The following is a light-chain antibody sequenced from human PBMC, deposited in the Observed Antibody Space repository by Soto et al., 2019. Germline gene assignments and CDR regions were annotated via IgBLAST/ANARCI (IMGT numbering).Light chain of an antibody. V-gene: IGKV3-15*01. CDR2: DAS. J-gene: IGKJ5*01. Sequence: EVVMTQSPATLSVSPGARATLSCIASQSVSSDLAWYQQKPGQAPRLLIYDASTRATDIPARFSGRGSGTEFTLTISSLQSEDFAVYYCQHYNRWPPITFGQGTRLEIK. CDR1: QSVSSD. CDR3: QHYNRWPPIT.